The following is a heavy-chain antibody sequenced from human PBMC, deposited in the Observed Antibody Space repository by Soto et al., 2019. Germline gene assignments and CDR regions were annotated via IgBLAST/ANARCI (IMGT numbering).Heavy chain of an antibody. CDR3: ARATPAGSADF. J-gene: IGHJ4*02. CDR1: GGSNIRDGYY. Sequence: LSLTCTVSGGSNIRDGYYWSWIRQHPGKGLEWIAYISYSGSSYSNPSLKSRVTISADASKNQFSLRLTSVTAADTAVYFCARATPAGSADFWGQGTLVTVS. V-gene: IGHV4-31*03. D-gene: IGHD2-2*01. CDR2: ISYSGSS.